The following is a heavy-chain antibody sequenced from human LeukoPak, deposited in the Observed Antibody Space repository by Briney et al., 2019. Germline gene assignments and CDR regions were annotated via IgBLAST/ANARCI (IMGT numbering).Heavy chain of an antibody. V-gene: IGHV3-23*01. D-gene: IGHD3-10*01. CDR3: SKERLLWFGEPYNWFYP. Sequence: GGALRLSCVASGFTFSSYGMRWVGQDPRAGLEWASAIRGCGGSTYYADSVKGRFTISRDNSKNKQPLQMNSLLAEDPAVYYCSKERLLWFGEPYNWFYPWGQGTLVTVSS. CDR2: IRGCGGST. CDR1: GFTFSSYG. J-gene: IGHJ5*02.